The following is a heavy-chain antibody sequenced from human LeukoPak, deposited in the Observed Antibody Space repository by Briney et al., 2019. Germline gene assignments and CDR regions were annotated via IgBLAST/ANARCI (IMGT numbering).Heavy chain of an antibody. J-gene: IGHJ4*02. Sequence: PSETLSLTCTVSGGSISSSSYHWGWIRQPPGKGLEWIGSIHYSGNAYYNPSLKSRVTISADTSKNQFSLKLSSVTAADTAVYYCARYMDSYNLDAEYWGQGTLVTVSS. D-gene: IGHD5-18*01. CDR3: ARYMDSYNLDAEY. CDR1: GGSISSSSYH. CDR2: IHYSGNA. V-gene: IGHV4-39*07.